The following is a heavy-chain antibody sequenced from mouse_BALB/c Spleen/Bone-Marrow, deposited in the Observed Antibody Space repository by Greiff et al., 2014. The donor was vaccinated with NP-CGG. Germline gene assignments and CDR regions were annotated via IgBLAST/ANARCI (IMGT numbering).Heavy chain of an antibody. CDR1: GFNIKDTY. J-gene: IGHJ2*01. CDR3: ARYYYGSSYFDY. V-gene: IGHV14-3*02. D-gene: IGHD1-1*01. Sequence: VQLQQSGAEPVKPGASVKLSCTASGFNIKDTYMHWVKQRPEQGLEWIGRIDPANGNTKYDPKFQGKATITADTSSNTAYLQLSSLTSEDTAVYYCARYYYGSSYFDYWGQGTTLTVSS. CDR2: IDPANGNT.